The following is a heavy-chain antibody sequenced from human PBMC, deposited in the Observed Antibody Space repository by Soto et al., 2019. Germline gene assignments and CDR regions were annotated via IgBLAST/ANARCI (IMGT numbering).Heavy chain of an antibody. Sequence: ASVKVSCKASGYTFTSYGISWVRQAPGQGLEWMGWISAYNGNTNYAQKLQGRVTMTTDTSTSTAYMELSSLRSEDTAVYYCARVPKHLRDWYYYDSSGYSPPSDAFDIWGQGTMVTVSS. CDR2: ISAYNGNT. V-gene: IGHV1-18*01. CDR1: GYTFTSYG. J-gene: IGHJ3*02. CDR3: ARVPKHLRDWYYYDSSGYSPPSDAFDI. D-gene: IGHD3-22*01.